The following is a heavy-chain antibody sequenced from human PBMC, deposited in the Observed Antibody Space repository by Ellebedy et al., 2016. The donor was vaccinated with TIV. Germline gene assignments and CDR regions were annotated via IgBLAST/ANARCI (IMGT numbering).Heavy chain of an antibody. CDR3: TRDMVQGMVARYLWFDY. Sequence: ASVKVSCKTSGYTFTSYGISWVRQAPGQGLEWMGWISAYTGNTNYARKVQGRVTMTTDTSTNTVYMELRSLRSDDTAVYYCTRDMVQGMVARYLWFDYWGQGTRVTVSS. J-gene: IGHJ4*02. V-gene: IGHV1-18*01. D-gene: IGHD5-12*01. CDR2: ISAYTGNT. CDR1: GYTFTSYG.